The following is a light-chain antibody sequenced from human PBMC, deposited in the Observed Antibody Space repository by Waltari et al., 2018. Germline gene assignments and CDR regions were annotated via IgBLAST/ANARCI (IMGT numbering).Light chain of an antibody. V-gene: IGLV1-40*01. CDR2: GNH. Sequence: QSVLTQPPSVSGAPGQRVTISCPGSSSNIGAGFAVHWYQQLPGNAPKLLSYGNHHRPPGVPDRFSGSKSGTSASLAITGLQAEDEADYYCQSYGSDWVFGGGTKLTVL. J-gene: IGLJ3*02. CDR1: SSNIGAGFA. CDR3: QSYGSDWV.